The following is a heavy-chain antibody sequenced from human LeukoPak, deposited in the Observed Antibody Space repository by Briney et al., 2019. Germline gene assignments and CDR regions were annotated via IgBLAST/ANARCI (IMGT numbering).Heavy chain of an antibody. D-gene: IGHD3-10*01. V-gene: IGHV1-69*13. J-gene: IGHJ4*02. CDR1: GGTFSSYA. CDR2: IIRTFGTA. Sequence: SVKVSCKASGGTFSSYAISWVRQAPGQGLEWMGGIIRTFGTANYAQKFQGRVTITADESTSTAYMELSSLRSEDTAVYYCARDYYGSGSYYKPFDYWGQGTLATVSS. CDR3: ARDYYGSGSYYKPFDY.